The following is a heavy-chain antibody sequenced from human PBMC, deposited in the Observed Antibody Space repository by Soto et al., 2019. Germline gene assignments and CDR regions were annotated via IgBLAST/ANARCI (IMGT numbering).Heavy chain of an antibody. CDR3: ARYVVVPADAGYYYYGMDV. J-gene: IGHJ6*02. V-gene: IGHV5-10-1*01. Sequence: GESLKISCKGSGYSFTSYWISWVRQMPGKGLEWMGRIDPSDSYTNYSPSFQGHVTISADKFISTAYLQWSSLKASDTAMYYCARYVVVPADAGYYYYGMDVWGQGTPVPVSS. CDR1: GYSFTSYW. D-gene: IGHD2-2*01. CDR2: IDPSDSYT.